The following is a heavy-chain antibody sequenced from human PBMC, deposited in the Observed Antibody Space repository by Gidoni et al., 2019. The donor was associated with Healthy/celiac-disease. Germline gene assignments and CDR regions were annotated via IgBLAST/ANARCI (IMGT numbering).Heavy chain of an antibody. D-gene: IGHD3-10*01. CDR2: IYYSGST. Sequence: QVPLPESGPGLVKPSQTLSLTCPVSCGSISSGGYYWNWIRQHPGKGLEWIGYIYYSGSTYYNPSLKSRVTISVDTSKNQFSLKLSSVTAADTAVYYCARFGPNDACDIWGQGTMVTVSS. J-gene: IGHJ3*02. CDR3: ARFGPNDACDI. V-gene: IGHV4-31*03. CDR1: CGSISSGGYY.